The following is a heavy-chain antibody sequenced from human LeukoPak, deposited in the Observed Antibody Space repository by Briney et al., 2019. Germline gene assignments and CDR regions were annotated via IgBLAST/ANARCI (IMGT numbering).Heavy chain of an antibody. V-gene: IGHV4-38-2*02. Sequence: SETLSLTCTVSGYSISSGYYWGWIRQPPGKGLEWIGSIYHSGSTYYNPSLKSRVTISVGTSKNQFSLKLSSVTAADTAVYYCARLAAAGIDYWGQGTLVTVSS. CDR1: GYSISSGYY. CDR3: ARLAAAGIDY. CDR2: IYHSGST. D-gene: IGHD6-13*01. J-gene: IGHJ4*02.